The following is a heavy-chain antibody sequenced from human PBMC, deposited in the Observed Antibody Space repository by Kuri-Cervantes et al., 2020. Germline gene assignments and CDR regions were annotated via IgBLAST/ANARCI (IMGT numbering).Heavy chain of an antibody. CDR3: ARGLVYYYMDV. J-gene: IGHJ6*03. Sequence: SETLSLTCAVSGYSISSGYYWGWIRQPPGKGLEYLGNIYSSGSTNYSPSLKSRVTLSVDTSKNQFSLKLTAVTAADTAVYDCARGLVYYYMDVWGKGTTVTVSS. D-gene: IGHD2-21*01. CDR2: IYSSGST. CDR1: GYSISSGYY. V-gene: IGHV4-38-2*01.